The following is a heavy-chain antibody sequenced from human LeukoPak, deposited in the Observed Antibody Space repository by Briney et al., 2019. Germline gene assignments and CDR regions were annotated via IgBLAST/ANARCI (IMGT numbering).Heavy chain of an antibody. V-gene: IGHV3-30-3*01. CDR1: GFTFSTYP. CDR3: ARLNLGYGYFLEATKHDY. D-gene: IGHD5-18*01. J-gene: IGHJ4*02. CDR2: ISYDDGTNK. Sequence: GGSLRLSCAASGFTFSTYPMHWVRQAPGKGLEWVAVISYDDGTNKYYADSVKGRFTISRDNSKNTLYLQMNSLTAEDTAVYYCARLNLGYGYFLEATKHDYWGQGTLVTVSS.